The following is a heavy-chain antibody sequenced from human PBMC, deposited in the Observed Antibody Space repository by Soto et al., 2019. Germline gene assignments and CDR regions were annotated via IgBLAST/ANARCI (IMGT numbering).Heavy chain of an antibody. V-gene: IGHV3-13*04. Sequence: EVQLVESGGGLVQPGGSLRLSCAASGFTFSSYDMHWVRQAAGEGLEWVSAIGVAGDTYYPGSVEGRFTSSRENAKNSLYLQMTRVRPGDTAVYYCARGYHGSGSRHGMDVWGQGTTVTVSS. CDR2: IGVAGDT. J-gene: IGHJ6*02. D-gene: IGHD3-10*01. CDR3: ARGYHGSGSRHGMDV. CDR1: GFTFSSYD.